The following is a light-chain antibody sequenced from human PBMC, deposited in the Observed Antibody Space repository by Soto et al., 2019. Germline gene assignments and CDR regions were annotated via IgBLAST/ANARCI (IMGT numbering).Light chain of an antibody. J-gene: IGKJ1*01. CDR3: QQYKRYAT. CDR1: QSISGM. CDR2: QAS. Sequence: DIQVTQSPSTLSASVGDRVTITCRTSQSISGMLAWYQQKPGKAPKSLIYQASSLESGVPSRFSGSGSGTEFTLTISSLQPDDFATYYCQQYKRYATFGQGTKVEIK. V-gene: IGKV1-5*03.